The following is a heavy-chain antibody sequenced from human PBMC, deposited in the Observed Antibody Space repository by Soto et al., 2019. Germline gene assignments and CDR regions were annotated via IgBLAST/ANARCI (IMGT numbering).Heavy chain of an antibody. CDR2: IKHTGDA. J-gene: IGHJ5*01. CDR3: ARDGRLHWFES. V-gene: IGHV4-4*02. CDR1: GDSIKTETW. Sequence: QVHLQESGPGLVKPSETLSLTCAVSGDSIKTETWWSWLRQLPGTGLEWIGEIKHTGDANANPALRSRVSMSVDRTKKQFFPNLRFVSAADTAVYFCARDGRLHWFESWGQGTLVTVSS.